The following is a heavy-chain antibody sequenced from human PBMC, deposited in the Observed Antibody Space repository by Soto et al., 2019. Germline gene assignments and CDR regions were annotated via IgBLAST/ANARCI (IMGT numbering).Heavy chain of an antibody. CDR3: AKEGDYSAYDI. Sequence: QLQLQESGSGLVKPSQTLSLTCTVSGGSISSGAYSWGWIRQPPVKGLEWIGYIDHTGSSYYTPSLKNRVTISVAKSKTHFSLELTSVTAADTAVYFCAKEGDYSAYDIWGQGTMVIVSS. J-gene: IGHJ3*02. CDR1: GGSISSGAYS. V-gene: IGHV4-30-2*01. CDR2: IDHTGSS. D-gene: IGHD4-17*01.